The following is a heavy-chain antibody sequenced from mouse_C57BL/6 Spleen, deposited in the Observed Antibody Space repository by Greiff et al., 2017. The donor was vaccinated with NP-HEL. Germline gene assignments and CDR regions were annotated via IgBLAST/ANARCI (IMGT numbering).Heavy chain of an antibody. CDR1: GYAFTNYL. CDR3: AIYYDYDY. Sequence: VMLVESGAELVRPGTSVKVSCKASGYAFTNYLIEWVKQRPGQGLEWIGVINPGSGGTNYNEKFKGKATLTADKSSSTAYMQLSSLTSEDSAVYFCAIYYDYDYWGQGTTLTVSS. J-gene: IGHJ2*01. D-gene: IGHD2-4*01. CDR2: INPGSGGT. V-gene: IGHV1-54*01.